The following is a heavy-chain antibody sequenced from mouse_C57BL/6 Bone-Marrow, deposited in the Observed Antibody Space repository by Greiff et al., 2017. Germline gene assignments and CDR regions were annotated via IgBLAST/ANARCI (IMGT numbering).Heavy chain of an antibody. CDR1: GFNIKNTY. V-gene: IGHV14-3*01. J-gene: IGHJ2*01. Sequence: EVMLVESVAELVRPGASVKLSCTASGFNIKNTYMHWVKQRPEQGLEWIGRIDPANGSTTYAPKFQGKATITVDTSSNTAYLQLSSLTSEDTAIYYCAGYGNEDFDYGGQGTTLTVSS. CDR2: IDPANGST. CDR3: AGYGNEDFDY. D-gene: IGHD2-1*01.